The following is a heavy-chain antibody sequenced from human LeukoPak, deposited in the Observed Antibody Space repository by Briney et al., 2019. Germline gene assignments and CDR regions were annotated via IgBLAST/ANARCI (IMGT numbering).Heavy chain of an antibody. V-gene: IGHV5-51*01. D-gene: IGHD2-21*02. Sequence: GESLKISCKGSGYSFTSYWIGWVRQMPGKGLELMGVIYPGDSDIRYSPSFQGQVTISADKSITTAYLQWSSLKASDSVMYYCARLPYCGGDCYPNWFDRWGQGTLVTVSS. CDR2: IYPGDSDI. CDR1: GYSFTSYW. CDR3: ARLPYCGGDCYPNWFDR. J-gene: IGHJ5*02.